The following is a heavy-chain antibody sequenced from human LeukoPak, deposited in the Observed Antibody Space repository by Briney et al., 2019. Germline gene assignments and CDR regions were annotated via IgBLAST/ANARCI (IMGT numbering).Heavy chain of an antibody. D-gene: IGHD1-7*01. Sequence: GGSMRLSCTASGFTFSSYWMSWVRQAPGKGLEWVATIKQDGSEKYYVDSVKGRFTISRDNAKNSLYLQMNSLRADDTAVYYCARAPNYGVDYWGQGTLVTVSS. J-gene: IGHJ4*02. V-gene: IGHV3-7*01. CDR1: GFTFSSYW. CDR3: ARAPNYGVDY. CDR2: IKQDGSEK.